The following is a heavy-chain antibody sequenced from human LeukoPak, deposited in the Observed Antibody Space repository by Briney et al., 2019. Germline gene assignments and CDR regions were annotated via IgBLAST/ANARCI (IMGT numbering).Heavy chain of an antibody. D-gene: IGHD6-13*01. J-gene: IGHJ6*03. CDR3: ARRAGSSWSHFYYYYMDV. V-gene: IGHV4-38-2*01. CDR1: GYSISSGYY. CDR2: IYHSGST. Sequence: PSETLSLTCAVSGYSISSGYYWGWIRQPPGKGLEWIGSIYHSGSTYYNPSLKSRVTISVDTSKNQFSLKLSSVTAADTAVYYCARRAGSSWSHFYYYYMDVWGRGTTVTVSS.